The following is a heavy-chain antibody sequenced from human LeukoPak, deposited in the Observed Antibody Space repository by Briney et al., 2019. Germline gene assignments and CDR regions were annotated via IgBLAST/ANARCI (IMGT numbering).Heavy chain of an antibody. Sequence: GGSLRLSCAASGFTFSNSAMSWVRQAPGRGLEWVSAISGSGGSTYYADSVKGRFTISRDNSKNTLYLQMNSLRAEDTAVYYCAKSGWYDFWSGYYAQDYWGQGTLVTVSS. CDR1: GFTFSNSA. CDR3: AKSGWYDFWSGYYAQDY. V-gene: IGHV3-23*01. D-gene: IGHD3-3*01. CDR2: ISGSGGST. J-gene: IGHJ4*02.